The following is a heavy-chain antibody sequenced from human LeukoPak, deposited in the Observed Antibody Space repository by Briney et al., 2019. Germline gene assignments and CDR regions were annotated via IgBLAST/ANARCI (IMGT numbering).Heavy chain of an antibody. D-gene: IGHD3-10*01. CDR2: IYYSGST. J-gene: IGHJ6*04. CDR1: GGSVSSGSYY. V-gene: IGHV4-61*01. CDR3: ARVPPIVRGVITVIYGMDV. Sequence: SETLSLTCTVSGGSVSSGSYYWSWIRQPPGKGLEWIGYIYYSGSTNYNPSLKSRVTISVDTSKNQFSLKLSSVTAADTAVYYCARVPPIVRGVITVIYGMDVWGKGTTVTVSS.